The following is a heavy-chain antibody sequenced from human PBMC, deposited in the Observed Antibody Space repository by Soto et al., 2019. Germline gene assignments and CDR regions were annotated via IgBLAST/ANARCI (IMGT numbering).Heavy chain of an antibody. CDR1: GFTFDDYT. CDR3: VKNRDNFAYNAHRPVDF. J-gene: IGHJ4*02. D-gene: IGHD1-20*01. V-gene: IGHV3-9*01. Sequence: EVQLVESGGGLVQPGMSLRLSCTASGFTFDDYTMHWVRQAPGKGLEWVAHITWTSGSIDYADSVKGRFSISRDNARSSLYLQMNSLKTEDTDFYYCVKNRDNFAYNAHRPVDFWGQGTLVTVSP. CDR2: ITWTSGSI.